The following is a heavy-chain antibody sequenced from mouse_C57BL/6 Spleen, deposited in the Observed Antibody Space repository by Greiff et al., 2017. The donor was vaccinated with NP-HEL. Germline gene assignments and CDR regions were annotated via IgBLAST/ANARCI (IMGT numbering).Heavy chain of an antibody. CDR2: ISTYSGDA. V-gene: IGHV1-67*01. Sequence: QVQLQQSGPELVRPGVSVKISCKGSGYTFTDYAMHWVKQSHAKSLEWLGVISTYSGDASYNQKFKDKATMTVDKSSSTDYMELARLTSEDSAVYYCAPPDGNYAMDYWGKGTSVTVAS. CDR1: GYTFTDYA. D-gene: IGHD2-1*01. CDR3: APPDGNYAMDY. J-gene: IGHJ4*01.